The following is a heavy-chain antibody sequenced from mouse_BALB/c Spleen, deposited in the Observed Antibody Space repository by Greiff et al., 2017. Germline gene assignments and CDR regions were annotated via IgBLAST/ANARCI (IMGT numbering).Heavy chain of an antibody. Sequence: EVQVVESGGGLVKPGGSLKLSCAASGFAFSSYDMSWVRQTPEKRLEWVAYISSGGGSTYYPDTVKGRFTISRDNAKNTLYLQMSSLKSEDTAMYYCARHGEVFYAMDYWGQGTSVTVSS. V-gene: IGHV5-12-1*01. CDR1: GFAFSSYD. CDR2: ISSGGGST. J-gene: IGHJ4*01. CDR3: ARHGEVFYAMDY.